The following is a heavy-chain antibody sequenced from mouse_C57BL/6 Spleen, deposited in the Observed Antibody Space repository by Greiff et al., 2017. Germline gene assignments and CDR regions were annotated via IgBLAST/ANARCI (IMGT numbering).Heavy chain of an antibody. V-gene: IGHV1-18*01. D-gene: IGHD1-1*01. Sequence: EVQGVESGPELVKPGASVKIPCKASGYTFTDYNMDWVKQSHGKSLEWIGDINPNNGGTIYNQKFKGKATLTVDKSSSTAYMELRSLTSEDTAVYYCARFYYGLDYWGQGTTLTVSS. J-gene: IGHJ2*01. CDR1: GYTFTDYN. CDR2: INPNNGGT. CDR3: ARFYYGLDY.